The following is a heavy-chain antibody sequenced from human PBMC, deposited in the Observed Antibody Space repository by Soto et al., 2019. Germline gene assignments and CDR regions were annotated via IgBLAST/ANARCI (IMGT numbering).Heavy chain of an antibody. CDR2: ISYDGNNK. CDR3: ARDTYYHDSSGYYVFDY. V-gene: IGHV3-30*03. Sequence: QVQLVESGGGVVQPGRSLTLSCAASEFTFSSYGIHWVRQAPGKGLEWVAIISYDGNNKQYADSVKCRFTISRDNSKSTVHLQMNSLRVEYTAVYYCARDTYYHDSSGYYVFDYWGQGTLVTVSS. J-gene: IGHJ4*02. D-gene: IGHD3-22*01. CDR1: EFTFSSYG.